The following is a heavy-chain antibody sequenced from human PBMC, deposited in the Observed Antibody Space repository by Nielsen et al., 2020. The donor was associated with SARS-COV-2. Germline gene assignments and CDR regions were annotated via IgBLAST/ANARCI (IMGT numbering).Heavy chain of an antibody. J-gene: IGHJ3*02. Sequence: GGSLRLSCAASGFTFSSHGMHWVRQAPGKGLEWVAVISYDGSNKYYADSVKGRFTISRDNSKNTLYLQMNSLRAEDTAVYYCAKGSDRLRYFDWLLLGDDDAFDIWGQGTMVTVSS. V-gene: IGHV3-30*18. CDR3: AKGSDRLRYFDWLLLGDDDAFDI. D-gene: IGHD3-9*01. CDR1: GFTFSSHG. CDR2: ISYDGSNK.